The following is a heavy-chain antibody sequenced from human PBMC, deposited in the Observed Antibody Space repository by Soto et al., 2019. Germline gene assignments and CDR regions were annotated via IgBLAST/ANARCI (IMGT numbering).Heavy chain of an antibody. CDR1: GGSISSYY. V-gene: IGHV4-4*07. D-gene: IGHD6-13*01. CDR2: IYTSGST. J-gene: IGHJ5*02. CDR3: AREGPYSSSWYNWFDP. Sequence: PSETLSLTCTVSGGSISSYYWSWIRQPAGKGLEWIGRIYTSGSTNYNPSLKSRVTMSVDTSKNQFSLKLSSVTAADTAVYYCAREGPYSSSWYNWFDPRGKGTLVTVSS.